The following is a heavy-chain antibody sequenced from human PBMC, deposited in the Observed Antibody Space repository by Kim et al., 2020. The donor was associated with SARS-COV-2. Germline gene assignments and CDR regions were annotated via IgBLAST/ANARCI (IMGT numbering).Heavy chain of an antibody. V-gene: IGHV4-4*09. D-gene: IGHD6-13*01. CDR2: GRT. CDR3: ARAAAGVDY. Sequence: GRTNYNPSLKSRVTISVDTSKNQFSLKLSSVTAADTAVYYCARAAAGVDYWGQGTLVTVSS. J-gene: IGHJ4*02.